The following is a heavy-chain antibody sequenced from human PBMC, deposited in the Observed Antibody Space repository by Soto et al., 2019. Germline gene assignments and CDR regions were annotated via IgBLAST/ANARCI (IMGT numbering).Heavy chain of an antibody. CDR2: ISAHNGNT. CDR1: GYAFTTYG. D-gene: IGHD1-1*01. Sequence: QVHLVQSGAEVKKPGASVKVSCKGSGYAFTTYGITWVRQAPGQGLEWMGWISAHNGNTNYAQKLQGRVTVTRDTSTSTAYMELRSLRSDDTAVYYCTRGRYGDYWGQGALVTVSS. CDR3: TRGRYGDY. V-gene: IGHV1-18*01. J-gene: IGHJ4*02.